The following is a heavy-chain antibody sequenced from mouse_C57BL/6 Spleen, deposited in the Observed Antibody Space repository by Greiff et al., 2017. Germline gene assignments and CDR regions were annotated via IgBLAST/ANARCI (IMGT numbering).Heavy chain of an antibody. CDR1: GFTFSSYA. CDR3: ARDRSGYDY. CDR2: ISDGGSYT. Sequence: EVNVVESGGGLVKPGGSLKLSCAASGFTFSSYAMSWVRQTPEKRLEWVATISDGGSYTYYPDNVKGRFTISRDNAKNNLYLQMSHLKSEDTAMYYCARDRSGYDYWGQGTTLTVSS. V-gene: IGHV5-4*01. D-gene: IGHD3-2*02. J-gene: IGHJ2*01.